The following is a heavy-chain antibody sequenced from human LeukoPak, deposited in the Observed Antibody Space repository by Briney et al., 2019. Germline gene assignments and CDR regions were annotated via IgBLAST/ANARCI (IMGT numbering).Heavy chain of an antibody. Sequence: GGSLRLSCAASGFTVSTNYMSWVRQARGKELEWVAVISYDGSNKYYADSVKGRFTISRDNSKNTLYLQMNSLRAEDTAVYYCARGKFSSSGWYVDYWGQGTLVTVSS. D-gene: IGHD6-19*01. CDR3: ARGKFSSSGWYVDY. J-gene: IGHJ4*02. CDR2: ISYDGSNK. V-gene: IGHV3-30-3*01. CDR1: GFTVSTNY.